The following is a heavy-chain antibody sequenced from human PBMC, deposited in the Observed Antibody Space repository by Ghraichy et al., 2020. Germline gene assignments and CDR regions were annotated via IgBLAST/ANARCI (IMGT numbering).Heavy chain of an antibody. V-gene: IGHV3-74*01. D-gene: IGHD2-21*02. CDR3: VRDDDYYAVDY. CDR1: GFTFSSYW. CDR2: INRDGDYT. J-gene: IGHJ4*02. Sequence: GSLNISCAASGFTFSSYWMHWVRQAPGEGLVCVSRINRDGDYTDYADSVKGRFTISRDNARNTLYLQMNSLRAEDTAVYYCVRDDDYYAVDYWGQGTLVTVSS.